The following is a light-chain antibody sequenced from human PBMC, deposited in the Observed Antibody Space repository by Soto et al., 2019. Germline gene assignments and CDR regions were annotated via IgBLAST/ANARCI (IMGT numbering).Light chain of an antibody. CDR1: SSDVGGYNY. J-gene: IGLJ2*01. CDR3: SSYAGSNTVV. Sequence: QSVLTQPPSASGSPGQSVTVSCTGTSSDVGGYNYVSWYQQHPGKAPKLMIYEVTKRPSGVPDRFSGSKSGNTASLTVSGLQADDEADYYCSSYAGSNTVVFGGGTKVTVL. CDR2: EVT. V-gene: IGLV2-8*01.